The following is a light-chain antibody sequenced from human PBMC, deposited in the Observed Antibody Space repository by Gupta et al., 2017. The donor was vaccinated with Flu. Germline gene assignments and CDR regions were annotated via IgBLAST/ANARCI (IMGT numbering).Light chain of an antibody. CDR3: QQRSNRPPYT. CDR2: DAS. Sequence: AHLFLSPGERATLSCRASQSVSRYLAWYQQKPGQAPRLLIYDASNRATGIPARFSGSGSGTDFTLTISSLEPEDFAVYYCQQRSNRPPYTFGQGTKLQIK. V-gene: IGKV3-11*01. J-gene: IGKJ2*01. CDR1: QSVSRY.